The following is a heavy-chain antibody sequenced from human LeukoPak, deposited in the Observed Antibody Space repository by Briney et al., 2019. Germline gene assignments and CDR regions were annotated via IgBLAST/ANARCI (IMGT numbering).Heavy chain of an antibody. CDR2: IYHSGST. Sequence: SETLSLTCTVSGYSISSGYYWGWIRQPPGKGLEWIGSIYHSGSTYYNPSLKSRVTISVDTSKNQFSLNLRSVTAADTAVYFCARAVRGWYQREISYYSSNMDVWGKGTTVTASS. V-gene: IGHV4-38-2*02. CDR3: ARAVRGWYQREISYYSSNMDV. J-gene: IGHJ6*03. CDR1: GYSISSGYY. D-gene: IGHD6-19*01.